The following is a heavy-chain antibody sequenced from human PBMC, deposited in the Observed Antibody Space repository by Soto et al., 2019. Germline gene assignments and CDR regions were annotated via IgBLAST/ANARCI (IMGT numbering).Heavy chain of an antibody. J-gene: IGHJ4*02. CDR1: GFTFSSYA. Sequence: GGSLRLSCAASGFTFSSYAMSWVRQAPGKGREWVSAISGSGGSTYYAGSVKGRFTISRDNSKNTLYLQMNSLRAEDTAVYYYAKDNDRGVLNYFDYWGQGTLVTVSS. CDR3: AKDNDRGVLNYFDY. V-gene: IGHV3-23*01. CDR2: ISGSGGST. D-gene: IGHD3-10*02.